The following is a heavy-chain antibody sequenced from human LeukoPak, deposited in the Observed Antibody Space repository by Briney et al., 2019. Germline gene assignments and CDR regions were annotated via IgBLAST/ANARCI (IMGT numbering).Heavy chain of an antibody. D-gene: IGHD5-18*01. CDR2: IYYSGST. CDR3: ARHLYSHDYDY. V-gene: IGHV4-59*08. CDR1: GGSISSYY. J-gene: IGHJ4*02. Sequence: SETLSLTCNVSGGSISSYYWSWIRQPPGKGLEWIGYIYYSGSTNYNPSLKSRVTISVDTSKNQFSLKLSSVTAADTAVYYCARHLYSHDYDYWGQGTLVTVSS.